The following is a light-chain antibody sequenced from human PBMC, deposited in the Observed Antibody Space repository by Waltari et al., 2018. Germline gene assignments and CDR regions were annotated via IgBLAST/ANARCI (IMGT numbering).Light chain of an antibody. CDR3: ALYLGSGIWV. CDR1: SGSVSTSHY. J-gene: IGLJ3*02. Sequence: QTVVTQEQSFSVSPGGTVTLTCGLSSGSVSTSHYPSWSQQTPGQAPRTLIYSTFTRSSGVPDRFSGSIVGNKAALTITGAQADDESEFYCALYLGSGIWVFGGGTRLTVL. CDR2: STF. V-gene: IGLV8-61*01.